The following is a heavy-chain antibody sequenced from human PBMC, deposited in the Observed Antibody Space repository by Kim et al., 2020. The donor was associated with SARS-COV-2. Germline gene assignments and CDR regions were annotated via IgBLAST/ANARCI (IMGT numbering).Heavy chain of an antibody. Sequence: GGSLRLSCAASGFTFSSYAMSWVRQAPGKGLEWVSAITSNGAYTYYADSVKGRFTISRDNSKNTLYLQMNSLRAEDTAVYYCAKIMGACDYWGQGTLVTV. CDR3: AKIMGACDY. CDR2: ITSNGAYT. CDR1: GFTFSSYA. J-gene: IGHJ4*02. V-gene: IGHV3-23*01. D-gene: IGHD1-26*01.